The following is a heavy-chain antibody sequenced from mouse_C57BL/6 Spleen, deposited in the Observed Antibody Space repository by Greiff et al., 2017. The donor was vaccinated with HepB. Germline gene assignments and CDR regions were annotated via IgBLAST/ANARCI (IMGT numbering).Heavy chain of an antibody. CDR1: GYTFTDYY. Sequence: VQLQESGPELVKPGASVKISCKASGYTFTDYYINWVKQRPGQGLEWIGWIFPGSGSTYYNEKFKGKATLTVDKSSSTAYMLLSSLTSEDSAVYFCARGGDYYGPPYAMDYWGQGTSVTVSS. J-gene: IGHJ4*01. CDR3: ARGGDYYGPPYAMDY. CDR2: IFPGSGST. V-gene: IGHV1-75*01. D-gene: IGHD1-1*01.